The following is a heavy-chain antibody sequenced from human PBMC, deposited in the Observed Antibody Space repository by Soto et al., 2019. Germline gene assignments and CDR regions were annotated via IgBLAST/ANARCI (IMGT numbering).Heavy chain of an antibody. CDR2: IIPILGIA. J-gene: IGHJ3*02. D-gene: IGHD6-19*01. V-gene: IGHV1-69*08. CDR3: ARDGAGTGNDAFDI. CDR1: GGTFSSYT. Sequence: QVQLVQSGAEVKKPGSSVKVSCKASGGTFSSYTISWVRQAPGQGLEWMGRIIPILGIANYAQKFQGRVTITDDKSTSTAYMELSSLRSEDTAVYYCARDGAGTGNDAFDIWGQGTMVTVSS.